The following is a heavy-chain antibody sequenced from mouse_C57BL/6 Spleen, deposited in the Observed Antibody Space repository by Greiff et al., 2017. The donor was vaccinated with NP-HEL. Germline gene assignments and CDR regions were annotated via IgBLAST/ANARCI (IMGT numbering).Heavy chain of an antibody. CDR2: INPNYGTT. V-gene: IGHV1-39*01. J-gene: IGHJ2*01. D-gene: IGHD1-1*01. CDR3: ARSLPTVVATPDY. CDR1: GYSFTDYN. Sequence: VHVKQSGPELVKPGASVKISCKASGYSFTDYNMNWVKQSNGKSLEWIGVINPNYGTTSYNQKFKGKATLTVDQSSSTAYMQLNSLTSEDSAVYYCARSLPTVVATPDYWGQGTTLTVSS.